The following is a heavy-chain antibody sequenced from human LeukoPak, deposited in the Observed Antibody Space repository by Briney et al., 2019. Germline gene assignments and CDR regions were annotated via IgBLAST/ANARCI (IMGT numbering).Heavy chain of an antibody. J-gene: IGHJ4*02. Sequence: GAPVKVSCKASGYTFTGSYMHWVRQAPGQGLEWMGWINPNSGVSNYVQKFRGRVTMTRDTSISTAYMELSRLTSDDTAVYYCARVKGRVFGVITTKERYFDYWGQGTLVTVSS. V-gene: IGHV1-2*02. CDR1: GYTFTGSY. CDR3: ARVKGRVFGVITTKERYFDY. D-gene: IGHD3-3*01. CDR2: INPNSGVS.